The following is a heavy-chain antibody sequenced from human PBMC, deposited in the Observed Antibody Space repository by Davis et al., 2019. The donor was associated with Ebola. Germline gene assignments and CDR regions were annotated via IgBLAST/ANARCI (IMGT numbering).Heavy chain of an antibody. CDR3: ARHVTYYYDSSGYSRPYYFDY. V-gene: IGHV4-59*08. CDR1: GGSISSYY. CDR2: IYYSGST. J-gene: IGHJ4*02. D-gene: IGHD3-22*01. Sequence: SETLSLTCTVSGGSISSYYWSWIRQPPGKGLEWIGYIYYSGSTNYNPSLKSRVTISVDTSKNQFSLKLSSVTAADTAVYYCARHVTYYYDSSGYSRPYYFDYWGQGTLVTVSS.